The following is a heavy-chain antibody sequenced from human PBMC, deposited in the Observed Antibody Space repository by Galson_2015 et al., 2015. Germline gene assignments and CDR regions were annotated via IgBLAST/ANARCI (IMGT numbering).Heavy chain of an antibody. Sequence: SLRLSCAASGFIFSSYSMNWVCQAPGKGLEWVSSISSSTNYIYYADSVKGRFTISRDNAKNSLYLQMNSLRAEDTAVYYCAVGSNYYYYGMDVWGQGTTVTVSS. CDR2: ISSSTNYI. J-gene: IGHJ6*02. V-gene: IGHV3-21*01. CDR1: GFIFSSYS. CDR3: AVGSNYYYYGMDV. D-gene: IGHD2-15*01.